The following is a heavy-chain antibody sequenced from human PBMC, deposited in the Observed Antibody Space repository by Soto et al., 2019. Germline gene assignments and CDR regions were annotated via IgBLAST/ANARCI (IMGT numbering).Heavy chain of an antibody. CDR1: GYPVTAYY. CDR2: INPATGAA. J-gene: IGHJ3*02. CDR3: ARGGGVGVAGSAAFDM. Sequence: QLHLVQSGAVVKKPGASVTVSCSASGYPVTAYYMHWVRQAPGRGLEWMGGINPATGAAKYTQTFQGRVTRTRDTSTSTVFMELGGLTSEDTAVFYCARGGGVGVAGSAAFDMWGQGTLVTVSS. D-gene: IGHD3-3*01. V-gene: IGHV1-2*02.